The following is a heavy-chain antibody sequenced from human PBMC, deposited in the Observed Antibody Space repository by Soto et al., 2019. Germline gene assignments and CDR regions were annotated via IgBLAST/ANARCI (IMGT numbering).Heavy chain of an antibody. CDR1: GFTISNAW. CDR2: IKSKTDGGTT. D-gene: IGHD6-19*01. Sequence: PGGPMRLSSAASGFTISNAWMSWVSKAPGRGLEWVGRIKSKTDGGTTDYAAPVKGRFTISRDDSKNTLYLQMNSLKTEDTAVYYCTTGVAVATKADYYYYMDVWGKGTTVTVSS. V-gene: IGHV3-15*01. J-gene: IGHJ6*03. CDR3: TTGVAVATKADYYYYMDV.